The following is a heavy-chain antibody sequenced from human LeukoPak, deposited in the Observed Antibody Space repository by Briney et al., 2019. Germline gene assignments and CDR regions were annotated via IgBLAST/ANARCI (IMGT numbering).Heavy chain of an antibody. CDR3: ARRAYGDDSFDY. CDR2: IYSGGST. Sequence: PGGSLRLSCAASGFTVSSNYMSWVRQVPGKGLEWVSVIYSGGSTYYADSVKGRFTISRDNSKNTLYLQMNRLRGEDTAVYYCARRAYGDDSFDYWGQGTLVTVSS. D-gene: IGHD4-17*01. J-gene: IGHJ4*02. V-gene: IGHV3-53*01. CDR1: GFTVSSNY.